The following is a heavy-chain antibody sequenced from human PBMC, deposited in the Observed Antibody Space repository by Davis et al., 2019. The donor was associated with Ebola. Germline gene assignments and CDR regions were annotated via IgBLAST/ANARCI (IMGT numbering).Heavy chain of an antibody. CDR3: AREPRGGNWFDP. Sequence: GGSLRLSCAASGFTFSSYAMHWVRQAPGKGLEWVAVISYDGSNKYYADSVKGRFTISRDNAKNSLYLQMNSLRDEDTAVYYCAREPRGGNWFDPWGQGTLVTVSS. CDR2: ISYDGSNK. V-gene: IGHV3-30-3*01. CDR1: GFTFSSYA. J-gene: IGHJ5*02. D-gene: IGHD3-16*01.